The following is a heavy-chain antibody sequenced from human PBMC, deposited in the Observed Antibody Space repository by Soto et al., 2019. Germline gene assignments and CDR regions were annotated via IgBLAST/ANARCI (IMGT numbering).Heavy chain of an antibody. CDR2: ISSSSSYT. Sequence: QVQLVESGGGLVKPGGSLRLSCAASGFTFSDYYMSWIRQAPGKGLEWVSYISSSSSYTNYADSVKGRFTISRDNAKNSLYLKMHSLSDEDTAVYHCARTTAAAGGRRYFDLWGRGTLVTVSS. CDR1: GFTFSDYY. D-gene: IGHD6-13*01. V-gene: IGHV3-11*05. CDR3: ARTTAAAGGRRYFDL. J-gene: IGHJ2*01.